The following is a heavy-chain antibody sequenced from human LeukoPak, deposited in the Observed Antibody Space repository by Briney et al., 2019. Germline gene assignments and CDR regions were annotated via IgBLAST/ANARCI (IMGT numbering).Heavy chain of an antibody. J-gene: IGHJ6*02. V-gene: IGHV3-53*01. D-gene: IGHD6-19*01. CDR1: GFTLRVNY. Sequence: GGSLRLSCVASGFTLRVNYMTWIRQTPGRGLEWVTVIYSDGTTKYADSAKGRFTISRDNSKSMVYLQMDRLRAEDTAVYYCARCKGGWSDHFYGMDVWGQGTTVTVSS. CDR3: ARCKGGWSDHFYGMDV. CDR2: IYSDGTT.